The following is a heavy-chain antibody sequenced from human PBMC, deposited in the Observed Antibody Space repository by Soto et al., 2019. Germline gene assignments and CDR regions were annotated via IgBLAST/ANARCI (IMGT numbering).Heavy chain of an antibody. CDR2: ISGSGGST. CDR1: GFTFSSYA. V-gene: IGHV3-23*01. J-gene: IGHJ5*02. D-gene: IGHD2-15*01. Sequence: GGSLRLSCAASGFTFSSYAMSWVRQAPGKGLEWVSAISGSGGSTYYADSVKGRFTISRDNSKNTLYLQMNSLRDEDTAIYYCVRGGGGGQFDLWGQGTVVTVSS. CDR3: VRGGGGGQFDL.